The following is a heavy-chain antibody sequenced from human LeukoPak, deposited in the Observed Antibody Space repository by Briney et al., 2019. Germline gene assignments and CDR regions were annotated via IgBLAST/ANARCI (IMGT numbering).Heavy chain of an antibody. D-gene: IGHD5-24*01. CDR2: ISSSSSTI. Sequence: PGRSLSLSCAASGFAFGTYCIDWVRQAHGEGLEWLSYISSSSSTIYYADSVTGRFTVCRHHAAKLVYLWMDCVGAEDTAVYYCARVGRNGYTKDYWGQGTLVTVAS. CDR1: GFAFGTYC. V-gene: IGHV3-48*04. CDR3: ARVGRNGYTKDY. J-gene: IGHJ4*02.